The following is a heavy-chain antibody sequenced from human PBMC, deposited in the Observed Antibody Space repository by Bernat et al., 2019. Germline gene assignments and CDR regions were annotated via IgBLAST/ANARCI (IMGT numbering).Heavy chain of an antibody. CDR3: ASGAAGVGGYYFDY. CDR1: GYTFTGYY. J-gene: IGHJ4*02. V-gene: IGHV1-2*04. D-gene: IGHD6-13*01. CDR2: INPNSGGT. Sequence: QVQLVQSGAEVKKPGASVKVSCKASGYTFTGYYMHWVRQAPGQGLEWMGWINPNSGGTNYAQKFQGWVTMTRAPSTTTAYMELSGLRSADTAVYSCASGAAGVGGYYFDYWGQGTLVTVSS.